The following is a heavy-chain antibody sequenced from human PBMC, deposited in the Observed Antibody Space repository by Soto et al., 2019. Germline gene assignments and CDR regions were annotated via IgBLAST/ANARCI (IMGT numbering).Heavy chain of an antibody. CDR3: ARVRYSSSSYYMDV. D-gene: IGHD6-6*01. J-gene: IGHJ6*03. Sequence: EVQLVESGGGLVQPGGSLRLSCAASGFTFSSYSMNWVRQAPGKGLEWVSYISSSSSTIYYADSVKGRFTMSRDNAKNSLYLQMNSLRAEDTAVYYCARVRYSSSSYYMDVWGKGTTVTVSS. CDR2: ISSSSSTI. CDR1: GFTFSSYS. V-gene: IGHV3-48*01.